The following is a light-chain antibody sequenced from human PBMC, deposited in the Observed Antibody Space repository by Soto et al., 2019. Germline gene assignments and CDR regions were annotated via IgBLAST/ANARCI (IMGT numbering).Light chain of an antibody. CDR1: QSVSSN. CDR3: QQYNNWPPLT. Sequence: EIVLRQSPATLSVSPGERATLSCRASQSVSSNLAWYQQKPSQAPRLLIYGASTSATGIPARFSGSGSGTEFTLTISSLQSEDFAVYYCQQYNNWPPLTFGGGTKVEIK. CDR2: GAS. J-gene: IGKJ4*01. V-gene: IGKV3-15*01.